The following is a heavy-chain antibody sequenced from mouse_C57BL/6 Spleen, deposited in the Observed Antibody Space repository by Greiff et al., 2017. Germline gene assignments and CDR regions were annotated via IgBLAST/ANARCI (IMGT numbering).Heavy chain of an antibody. Sequence: VQLKESGPVLVKPGASVKMSCKASGYTFTDYYMNWVKQSHGKSLEWIGVINPYNGGTSYNQKFKGKATLTVDKSSSTAYMELNSLTSEDSAVYYCARHGSSQYYFDYWGQGTTLTVSS. D-gene: IGHD1-1*01. CDR3: ARHGSSQYYFDY. CDR1: GYTFTDYY. V-gene: IGHV1-19*01. J-gene: IGHJ2*01. CDR2: INPYNGGT.